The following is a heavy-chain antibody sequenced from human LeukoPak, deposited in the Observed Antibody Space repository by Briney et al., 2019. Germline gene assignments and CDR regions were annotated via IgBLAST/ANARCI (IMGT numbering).Heavy chain of an antibody. CDR1: GFTFSSYA. CDR3: ARGTEPGIAAPYYFDY. J-gene: IGHJ4*02. CDR2: ISYDGSNK. D-gene: IGHD6-13*01. V-gene: IGHV3-30-3*01. Sequence: GRSLRLSCAASGFTFSSYAMHWVRQAPGKGLEWVAVISYDGSNKYYADSVKGRFTISRDNSKNMLYLQMNSLRAEDTAVYYCARGTEPGIAAPYYFDYWGQGTLVTVSS.